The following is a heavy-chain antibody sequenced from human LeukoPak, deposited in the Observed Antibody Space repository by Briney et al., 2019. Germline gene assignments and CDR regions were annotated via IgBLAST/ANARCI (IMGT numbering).Heavy chain of an antibody. Sequence: PSETLSLTCTVSGGSIISGDFYWGWIRQPPGKGLEWIGNIYYSGTTCYNPSLKSRVTISVDTSKNQFSLKLSSVTAADTAVYYCARGALRSGYHHPSKNWFDPWGQGTLVTVSS. J-gene: IGHJ5*02. D-gene: IGHD3-3*01. CDR2: IYYSGTT. V-gene: IGHV4-39*01. CDR1: GGSIISGDFY. CDR3: ARGALRSGYHHPSKNWFDP.